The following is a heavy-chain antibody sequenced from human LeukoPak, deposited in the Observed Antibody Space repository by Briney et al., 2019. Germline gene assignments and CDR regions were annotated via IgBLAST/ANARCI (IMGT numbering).Heavy chain of an antibody. CDR3: ARGRKARDYFDC. CDR1: GGSINSYY. V-gene: IGHV4-59*08. D-gene: IGHD1-14*01. J-gene: IGHJ4*02. CDR2: VSYSGNT. Sequence: SETLSLTCTVSGGSINSYYWSWIRQPPGKGLEWIGYVSYSGNTSYNPSLKSRVTISVDTSKTQFSLKLSSVTAADTAVYYCARGRKARDYFDCWGQGTLVTVSS.